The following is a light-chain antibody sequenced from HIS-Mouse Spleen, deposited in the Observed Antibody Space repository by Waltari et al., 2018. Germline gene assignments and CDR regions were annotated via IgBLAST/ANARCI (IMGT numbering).Light chain of an antibody. CDR1: SSDVGGYNY. J-gene: IGLJ2*01. CDR2: EVS. V-gene: IGLV2-14*01. CDR3: SSYTSSSTVV. Sequence: QSALTQPASVSGSPGQSITISCTGTSSDVGGYNYVFWYQQHPGQSPKLMIYEVSNRPSGVSNRFSGSKSGNTASLTISGLQAEDEADYYCSSYTSSSTVVFGGGTKLTVL.